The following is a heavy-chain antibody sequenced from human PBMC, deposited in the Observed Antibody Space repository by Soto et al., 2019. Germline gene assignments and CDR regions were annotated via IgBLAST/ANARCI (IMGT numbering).Heavy chain of an antibody. CDR3: AKDDKSGSHWTPYYYYYYGMDV. J-gene: IGHJ6*02. CDR1: GFTFSSYA. D-gene: IGHD1-26*01. V-gene: IGHV3-23*01. CDR2: ISGSGGST. Sequence: GGSLRLSCAASGFTFSSYAMSWVRQAPGKGLEWVSAISGSGGSTYYADSVKGRFTISRDNSKNTLYLQMNSLRAEDTAVYYCAKDDKSGSHWTPYYYYYYGMDVWGQGTTVTVSS.